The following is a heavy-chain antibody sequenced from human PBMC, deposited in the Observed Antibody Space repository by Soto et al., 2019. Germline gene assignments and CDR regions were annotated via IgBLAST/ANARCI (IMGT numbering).Heavy chain of an antibody. CDR2: INHRGRV. V-gene: IGHV4-34*01. CDR1: GGSFSGHS. Sequence: PSEPLSLPCAVPGGSFSGHSWTRIRQSPGKGLEWIGDINHRGRVNYSPSLKSRVTISLDTSKDQFSLALSAVTAADTARYYCSTMAYDTNGYDRFDPWCQGTLVTVSS. CDR3: STMAYDTNGYDRFDP. D-gene: IGHD3-22*01. J-gene: IGHJ5*01.